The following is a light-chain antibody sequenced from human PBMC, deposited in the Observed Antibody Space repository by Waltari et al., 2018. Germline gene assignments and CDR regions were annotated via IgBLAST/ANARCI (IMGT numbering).Light chain of an antibody. CDR2: DVS. J-gene: IGLJ3*02. CDR3: SSYISSSTLEV. CDR1: SSDVGGYNY. Sequence: QSALTQPASVSGSPGQSLPISCTGTSSDVGGYNYVSWYQQPPGKAPKILIFDVSNRPSGVSNRFSGSKSGNTASLTISGLQAEDEADYYCSSYISSSTLEVFGGGTRLTVL. V-gene: IGLV2-14*03.